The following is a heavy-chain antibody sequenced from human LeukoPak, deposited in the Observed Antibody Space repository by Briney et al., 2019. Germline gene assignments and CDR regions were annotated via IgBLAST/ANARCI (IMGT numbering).Heavy chain of an antibody. CDR3: AELGITMIGGV. CDR2: ISGSGEST. Sequence: GETLRLSCAASGFTFSTYGMSWVRQAPGKGLEWVSAISGSGESTYYADSVKGRFTISRDNSKNTLYLQMNSLRAEDTAVYYCAELGITMIGGVWGKGTTVTISS. V-gene: IGHV3-23*01. J-gene: IGHJ6*04. D-gene: IGHD3-10*02. CDR1: GFTFSTYG.